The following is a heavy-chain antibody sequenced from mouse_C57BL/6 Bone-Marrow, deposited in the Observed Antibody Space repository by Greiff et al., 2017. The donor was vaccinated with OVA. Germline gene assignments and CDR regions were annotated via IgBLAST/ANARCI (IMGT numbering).Heavy chain of an antibody. Sequence: VKLQESGPGLVAPSQSLSITCTVSGFSLTSYGVDWVRQSPGKGLEWLGVIWGVGSTNYNSALKSRLSISKDNSKSQVFLKMNSLQTDDTAMYYCASEIYGTYAMDYWGQGTSVTVSS. CDR1: GFSLTSYG. CDR2: IWGVGST. J-gene: IGHJ4*01. D-gene: IGHD1-1*01. CDR3: ASEIYGTYAMDY. V-gene: IGHV2-6*01.